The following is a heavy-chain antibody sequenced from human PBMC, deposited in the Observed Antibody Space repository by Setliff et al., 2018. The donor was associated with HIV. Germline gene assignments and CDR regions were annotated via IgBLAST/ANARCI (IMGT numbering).Heavy chain of an antibody. Sequence: ASVKVSCKASGYTFSDHYMHWVRQAPGQGLEWMGWMNPNSGNTGYAQRFQGRLTMTRNTSISTAYMELNSLMSEDTAVYFCAIRREVVVATTRRGLDIWGQGTMVTVSS. J-gene: IGHJ3*02. CDR3: AIRREVVVATTRRGLDI. D-gene: IGHD2-15*01. CDR1: GYTFSDHY. V-gene: IGHV1-8*02. CDR2: MNPNSGNT.